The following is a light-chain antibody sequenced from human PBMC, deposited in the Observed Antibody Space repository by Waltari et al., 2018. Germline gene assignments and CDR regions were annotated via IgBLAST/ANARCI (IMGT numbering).Light chain of an antibody. CDR1: ASNIGGNL. J-gene: IGLJ3*02. V-gene: IGLV1-44*01. CDR3: ASWDDSLNGHWV. Sequence: QSVLTQPPSASGTPGQRVTISCSGSASNIGGNLVNWYQQLPGKAPKLLIYRSDQRPSGGPDRFAGSKTGTSASLAISGLQSDDEADYFYASWDDSLNGHWVFGGGTKVTVL. CDR2: RSD.